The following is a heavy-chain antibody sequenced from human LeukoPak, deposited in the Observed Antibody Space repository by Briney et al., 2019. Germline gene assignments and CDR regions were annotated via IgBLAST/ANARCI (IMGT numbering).Heavy chain of an antibody. CDR1: GFTVSTNY. CDR2: HYSGSST. CDR3: ARVGDHFHWYLNL. Sequence: PGGSLRLSRPSSGFTVSTNYMNWVRQAPGKGLEWVSIHYSGSSTYYADSVVGRFIVSRDSSKNTLSLQMNALRAEDTGVYYCARVGDHFHWYLNLWGRGTLVTVSS. J-gene: IGHJ2*01. D-gene: IGHD3-3*02. V-gene: IGHV3-53*01.